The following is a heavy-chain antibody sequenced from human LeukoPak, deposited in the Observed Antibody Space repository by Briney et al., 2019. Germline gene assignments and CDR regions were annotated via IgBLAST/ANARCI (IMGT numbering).Heavy chain of an antibody. J-gene: IGHJ4*02. D-gene: IGHD6-6*01. V-gene: IGHV3-21*01. CDR1: RFTFSSYS. CDR3: AGRFGIAARPGGYDY. CDR2: ISSSSSYI. Sequence: GGSLRLSCAASRFTFSSYSMNWVRQAPGKGLEWVSSISSSSSYIYYADSVKGRFTISRDNAKNSLYLQMNSLRAEDTAVYYCAGRFGIAARPGGYDYWGQGTLVTVSS.